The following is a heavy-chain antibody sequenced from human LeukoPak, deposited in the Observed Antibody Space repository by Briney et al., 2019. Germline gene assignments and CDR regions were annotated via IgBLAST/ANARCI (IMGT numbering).Heavy chain of an antibody. CDR1: GGSISSYY. Sequence: SETLSLTCTVSGGSISSYYWSWIRQPAGMGLEWIGRIYTSGSTNYNPSLKSRVTMSVDTSKNQFSLKLSSVTAADTAVYYCARSTRPAAPFDPWGQGTLVTVSS. D-gene: IGHD2-2*01. CDR2: IYTSGST. J-gene: IGHJ5*02. CDR3: ARSTRPAAPFDP. V-gene: IGHV4-4*07.